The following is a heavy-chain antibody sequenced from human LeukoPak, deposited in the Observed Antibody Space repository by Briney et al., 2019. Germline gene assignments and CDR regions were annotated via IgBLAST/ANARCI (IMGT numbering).Heavy chain of an antibody. D-gene: IGHD1-26*01. Sequence: GGSLRLSCAASGFNFNDYWMTWVRQPPGKGLQSVARISQDGTETLYADSVKGRFTLSKDNADKSLYLQMNSLTTEDTAVYYCVRLWEFDYWGQGTLVTVSS. CDR2: ISQDGTET. CDR1: GFNFNDYW. CDR3: VRLWEFDY. V-gene: IGHV3-7*01. J-gene: IGHJ4*02.